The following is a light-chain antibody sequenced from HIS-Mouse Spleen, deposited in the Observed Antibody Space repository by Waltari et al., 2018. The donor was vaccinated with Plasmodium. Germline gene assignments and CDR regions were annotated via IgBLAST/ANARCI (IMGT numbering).Light chain of an antibody. V-gene: IGLV3-27*01. Sequence: SYELTQPSSVSVSPGQTARITCSGDVLATKKYARWFQQKPGQAPVLMIYKDSERPSGIPERFSGSSSGTTVTLTISGAQVEDEADYYCYSAADNNRVFGGGTKLTVL. CDR3: YSAADNNRV. J-gene: IGLJ3*02. CDR1: VLATKKY. CDR2: KDS.